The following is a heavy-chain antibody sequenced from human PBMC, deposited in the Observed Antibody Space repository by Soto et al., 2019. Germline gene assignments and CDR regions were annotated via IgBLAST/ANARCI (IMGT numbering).Heavy chain of an antibody. V-gene: IGHV3-30*18. J-gene: IGHJ4*02. D-gene: IGHD2-2*01. CDR2: ISYDGSNK. CDR1: GFTFSSYG. Sequence: GASVKVSCAASGFTFSSYGMHWVRQAPGKGLEWVAVISYDGSNKYYADSVKGRFTISRDNSKNTLYLQMNSLRAEDTAVYYCAKDPAPSPYYFDYWGQGTLVTVSS. CDR3: AKDPAPSPYYFDY.